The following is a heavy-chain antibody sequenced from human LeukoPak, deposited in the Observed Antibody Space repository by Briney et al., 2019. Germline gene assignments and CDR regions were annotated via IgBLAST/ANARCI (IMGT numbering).Heavy chain of an antibody. CDR2: ISSSGSTI. CDR1: GFTFSDYY. V-gene: IGHV3-11*01. CDR3: ARGMTTVTTVDY. J-gene: IGHJ4*02. Sequence: GSLGLSCAASGFTFSDYYMSWIRQAPGKGLEWASYISSSGSTIYYADSVKGRFTISRDNAKNSLYLQMNSLRAEDTAVYYCARGMTTVTTVDYWGQGTLVTVSS. D-gene: IGHD4-17*01.